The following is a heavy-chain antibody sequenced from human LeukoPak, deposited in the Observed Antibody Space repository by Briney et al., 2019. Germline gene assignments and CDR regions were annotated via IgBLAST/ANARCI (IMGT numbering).Heavy chain of an antibody. D-gene: IGHD3-22*01. CDR1: VYTFTSYY. V-gene: IGHV1-46*01. J-gene: IGHJ4*02. CDR3: ASGGYYDSSGYSIY. CDR2: INTSGGST. Sequence: ASLKVSCKPSVYTFTSYYMHCVPPAPGQRLGWMGIINTSGGSTSYAQKFQGRVTMTRDTSTSTVYMELSSLRSEDTAVYYCASGGYYDSSGYSIYWGQGTLVTVSS.